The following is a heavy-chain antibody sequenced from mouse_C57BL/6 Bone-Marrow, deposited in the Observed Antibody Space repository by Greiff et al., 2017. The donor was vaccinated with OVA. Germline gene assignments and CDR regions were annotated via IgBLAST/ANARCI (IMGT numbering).Heavy chain of an antibody. J-gene: IGHJ1*03. CDR1: GFSFNTYA. Sequence: EVHLVESGGGLVQPKGSLKLSCAASGFSFNTYAMNWVRQAPGKGLEWVARIRSKSNNYATYYADSVKDRFTISRDVSESMLYLQMNNLKTEDTAMYYCVRHDVYWYFDVWGTGTTVTVSS. V-gene: IGHV10-1*01. CDR2: IRSKSNNYAT. D-gene: IGHD2-3*01. CDR3: VRHDVYWYFDV.